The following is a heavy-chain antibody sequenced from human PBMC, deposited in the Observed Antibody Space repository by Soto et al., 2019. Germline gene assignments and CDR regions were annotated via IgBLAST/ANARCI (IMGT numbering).Heavy chain of an antibody. CDR2: VSDSGERT. Sequence: GGSLRLSCVASGFRFSSYAMNWVRQAPGKGLEWVSGVSDSGERTYYADSAKGRFTISRDNSKSTLYLQMNSLRAEDTAVYYCAKWGNEWGYYYYAMDVWGQGTTVTVSS. J-gene: IGHJ6*02. V-gene: IGHV3-23*01. CDR1: GFRFSSYA. D-gene: IGHD3-16*01. CDR3: AKWGNEWGYYYYAMDV.